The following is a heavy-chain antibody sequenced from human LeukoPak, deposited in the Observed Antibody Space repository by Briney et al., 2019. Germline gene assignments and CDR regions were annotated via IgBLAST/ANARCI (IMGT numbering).Heavy chain of an antibody. J-gene: IGHJ4*02. V-gene: IGHV3-48*01. D-gene: IGHD3-3*01. CDR2: ISTSNRTI. CDR3: AAVCYDFWGGYPSSLDY. Sequence: GGSLRLSCAAPGVTFSSYSMNWVRQALGKGLGRVSYISTSNRTIYYEDSVKGRFTISRDNAKNSLFLQMNSLIAENTAENYYAAVCYDFWGGYPSSLDYWGQGTLVTVSS. CDR1: GVTFSSYS.